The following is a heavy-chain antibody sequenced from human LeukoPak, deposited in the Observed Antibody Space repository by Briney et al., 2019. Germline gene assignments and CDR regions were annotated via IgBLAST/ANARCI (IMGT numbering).Heavy chain of an antibody. J-gene: IGHJ6*02. D-gene: IGHD3-10*01. V-gene: IGHV3-23*01. CDR2: ISGSGGST. CDR1: GFTFSSYA. Sequence: PGGSLRLSCAASGFTFSSYAMSWVRQAPGKGLEWVSAISGSGGSTYYADSVKGWFTISRDNSKNTLYLQMNSLRAEDTAVYYCAKDLFTTYGEVRGYYYYGMDVWGQGTTVTVSS. CDR3: AKDLFTTYGEVRGYYYYGMDV.